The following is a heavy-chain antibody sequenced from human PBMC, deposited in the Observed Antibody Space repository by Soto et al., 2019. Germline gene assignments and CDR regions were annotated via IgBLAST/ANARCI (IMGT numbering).Heavy chain of an antibody. CDR3: ARRSGCTLDY. D-gene: IGHD2-8*01. Sequence: SETLSLTCTVSGGSISSYYWSWIRQPPGKGLEWIGYIYYSGSTNYNPSLKSRVTISVDTSKNQFSLKLSSVTAADTAVYYCARRSGCTLDYWGQGTLVTVSS. V-gene: IGHV4-59*08. CDR1: GGSISSYY. CDR2: IYYSGST. J-gene: IGHJ4*02.